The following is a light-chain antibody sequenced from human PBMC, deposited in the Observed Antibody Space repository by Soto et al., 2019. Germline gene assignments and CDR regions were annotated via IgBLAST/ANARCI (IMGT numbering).Light chain of an antibody. J-gene: IGKJ1*01. CDR1: QSVLYSSNRKSY. CDR2: SAS. Sequence: DIMMAHSPDTLAVSLGERATINCKSSQSVLYSSNRKSYLAWYQQKPGQAPKLLMHSASTRESGVPDRFSGSGSGTDFTLTISSLQAEDVAVXXXXXXXXXXRXFXQGTKVEIK. CDR3: XXXXXXXRX. V-gene: IGKV4-1*01.